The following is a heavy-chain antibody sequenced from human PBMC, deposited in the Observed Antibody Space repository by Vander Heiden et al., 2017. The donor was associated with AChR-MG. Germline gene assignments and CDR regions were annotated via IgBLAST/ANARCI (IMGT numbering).Heavy chain of an antibody. CDR3: ARDLWELSGSFDY. CDR2: ISYDGSNK. D-gene: IGHD1-26*01. Sequence: QVQLVESGGGVVQPGRSLSLSCAASGFTFSSYAMHWVRQAPGKGLEWVAVISYDGSNKYYADSVKGRFTISRDNSKNTLYLQMNSLRAEDTAVYYCARDLWELSGSFDYWGQGTLVTVSS. J-gene: IGHJ4*02. CDR1: GFTFSSYA. V-gene: IGHV3-30-3*01.